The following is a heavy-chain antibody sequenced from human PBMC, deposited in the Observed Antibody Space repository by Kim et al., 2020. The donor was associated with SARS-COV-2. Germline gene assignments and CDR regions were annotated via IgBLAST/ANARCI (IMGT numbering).Heavy chain of an antibody. CDR1: GGSFSGYY. J-gene: IGHJ4*02. Sequence: SETLSLTCAVYGGSFSGYYWSWIRQPPGKGLEWIGEINHSGSTNYNPSLKSRVTISVDTSKNQFSLKLSSVTAADTAVYYCARHPLSPLPHKVVPAQKRGYYFDYWGQGTLVTVSS. CDR3: ARHPLSPLPHKVVPAQKRGYYFDY. V-gene: IGHV4-34*01. D-gene: IGHD2-2*01. CDR2: INHSGST.